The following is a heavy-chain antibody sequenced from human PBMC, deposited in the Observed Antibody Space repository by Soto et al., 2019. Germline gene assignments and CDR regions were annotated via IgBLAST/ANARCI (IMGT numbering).Heavy chain of an antibody. J-gene: IGHJ4*02. D-gene: IGHD4-4*01. V-gene: IGHV3-48*03. CDR1: GFTFSSHE. CDR2: ISSSGNTI. CDR3: ARAAYSIYDYFDY. Sequence: EVQLVESGGTLVQPGGSLRLSCAGSGFTFSSHEMHWVRQAPGKGLEWVSYISSSGNTIYYADSVEGRFTMSRDNAKNSLYLQINSLRAEDTAVYYCARAAYSIYDYFDYWGQGTLVTVSS.